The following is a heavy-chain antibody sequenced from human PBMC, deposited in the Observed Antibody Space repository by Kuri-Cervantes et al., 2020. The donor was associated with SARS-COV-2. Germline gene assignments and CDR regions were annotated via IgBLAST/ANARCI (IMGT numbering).Heavy chain of an antibody. J-gene: IGHJ2*01. V-gene: IGHV4-59*01. CDR2: IYYSGTT. D-gene: IGHD6-19*01. CDR1: RGSMNTNF. CDR3: ARGNGAVATSGYWYFDL. Sequence: SETLSLTCSVSRGSMNTNFWSWIRQPPGKGLEYIGYIYYSGTTNYNPSLKSRVTISVDTSKNQFSLKLSSVTAADTAMYFCARGNGAVATSGYWYFDLWGRGTLVTVSS.